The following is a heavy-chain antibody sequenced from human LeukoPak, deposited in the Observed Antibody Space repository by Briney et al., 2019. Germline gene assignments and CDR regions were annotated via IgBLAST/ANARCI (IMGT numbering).Heavy chain of an antibody. D-gene: IGHD3-9*01. CDR1: GGSFSGYY. V-gene: IGHV4-34*01. CDR2: INHSGST. J-gene: IGHJ4*02. Sequence: SETLSLTCAVYGGSFSGYYWSWIRQPPGKGLEWIGEINHSGSTNYNPSLKSRVTISVDTSKNQFSLKLSSVTAADTAVYYCARATGYSHLFDYWGQGTLVTVSS. CDR3: ARATGYSHLFDY.